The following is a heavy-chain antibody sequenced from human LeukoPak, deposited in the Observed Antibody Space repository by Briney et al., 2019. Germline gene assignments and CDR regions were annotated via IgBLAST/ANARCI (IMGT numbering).Heavy chain of an antibody. J-gene: IGHJ4*02. Sequence: SQTLSLTCTVSGGSISTGGYYWSWISQHPGKGLEWIGYIYYSGSTYYNPSLKSRVTISVDTSKNQFSLKLSSVTAADTAVYYCARSRGYSGYDVTYWGQGTLVTVSS. D-gene: IGHD5-12*01. CDR2: IYYSGST. CDR3: ARSRGYSGYDVTY. V-gene: IGHV4-31*03. CDR1: GGSISTGGYY.